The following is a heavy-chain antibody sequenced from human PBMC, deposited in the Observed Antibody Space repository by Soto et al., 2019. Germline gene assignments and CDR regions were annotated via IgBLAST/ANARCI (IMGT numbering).Heavy chain of an antibody. V-gene: IGHV4-30-4*01. CDR1: GGSISSSDYY. Sequence: PSETLSLTCTVSGGSISSSDYYWSWIRQPPGEGLEWIGYIYNSDTTSYNPSLRSRLTMSMDTSKNQFSLKLSSVTAADTAVYYCARVDSSGFFGYFAYWGQGALVTVSS. D-gene: IGHD3-22*01. CDR2: IYNSDTT. J-gene: IGHJ4*02. CDR3: ARVDSSGFFGYFAY.